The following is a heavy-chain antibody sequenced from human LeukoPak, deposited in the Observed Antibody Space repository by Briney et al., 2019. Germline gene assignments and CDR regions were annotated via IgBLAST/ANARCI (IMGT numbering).Heavy chain of an antibody. J-gene: IGHJ4*02. CDR1: GYSISSGYY. Sequence: SETLSLTCTVSGYSISSGYYWGWIRQPPGKGLEWIGSGSTYYNPSLKSRVTISVDTSKNQFSLKLNSVTAADTAVYYCARVTSSGEVPYWGQGTLVTVSS. V-gene: IGHV4-38-2*02. CDR3: ARVTSSGEVPY. CDR2: SGST. D-gene: IGHD3-10*01.